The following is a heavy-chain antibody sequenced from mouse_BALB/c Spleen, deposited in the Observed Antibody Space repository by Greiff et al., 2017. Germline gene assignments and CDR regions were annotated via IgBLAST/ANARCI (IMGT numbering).Heavy chain of an antibody. Sequence: EVQVVESGGGLVQPGGSMKLSCVASGFTFSSYWMSWVRQSPEKGLEWVAEIRLKSDNYATHYAESVKGKFTISRDDSKSRLYLQMNSLRAEDTGIYYCTYGNYVYAMDYWGQGTSVTVSS. CDR1: GFTFSSYW. CDR3: TYGNYVYAMDY. V-gene: IGHV6-6*02. D-gene: IGHD2-10*02. J-gene: IGHJ4*01. CDR2: IRLKSDNYAT.